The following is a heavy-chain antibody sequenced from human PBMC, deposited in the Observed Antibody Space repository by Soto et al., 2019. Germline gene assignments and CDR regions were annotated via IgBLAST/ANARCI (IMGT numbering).Heavy chain of an antibody. CDR3: ARGLGVYAPGRLDS. D-gene: IGHD3-16*01. J-gene: IGHJ4*02. Sequence: EVHLVESGGGLVPPGRSLTLSCAASGFTFDDYAMHWVRQRPGKGLEAVSGISWNSGRIEYADSVKGRFTISRDNAKNSLYLQMNRLRAEDTAFYYCARGLGVYAPGRLDSWGQGTLVTVSS. V-gene: IGHV3-9*01. CDR2: ISWNSGRI. CDR1: GFTFDDYA.